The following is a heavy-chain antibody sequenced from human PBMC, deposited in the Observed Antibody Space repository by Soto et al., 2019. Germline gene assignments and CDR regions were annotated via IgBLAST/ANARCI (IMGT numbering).Heavy chain of an antibody. Sequence: SETLSLSCAVYGGSFSGYYWSWIRQPPGKGLEWIGEINHSGSTNYNPSLKSRVTMSVDTSKNQFSLKLSSVTAAETAVYYCARAAFSGSTAVPFDSWGQGTLVTVS. CDR3: ARAAFSGSTAVPFDS. CDR1: GGSFSGYY. CDR2: INHSGST. J-gene: IGHJ4*02. D-gene: IGHD3-10*01. V-gene: IGHV4-34*01.